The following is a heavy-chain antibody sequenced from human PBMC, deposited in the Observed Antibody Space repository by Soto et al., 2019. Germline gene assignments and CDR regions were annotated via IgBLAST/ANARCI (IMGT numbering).Heavy chain of an antibody. CDR1: GGTFSRYA. J-gene: IGHJ6*02. V-gene: IGHV1-69*13. Sequence: GASVKVSCKASGGTFSRYAISWVRQAPGQGLEWMGGIIPIFGTANYAQKFQGRVTITADESTSTAYMELSSLRSEDTAVYYCAKNSYGYDYYYGMDVWGQGTTVTVSS. CDR2: IIPIFGTA. CDR3: AKNSYGYDYYYGMDV. D-gene: IGHD5-18*01.